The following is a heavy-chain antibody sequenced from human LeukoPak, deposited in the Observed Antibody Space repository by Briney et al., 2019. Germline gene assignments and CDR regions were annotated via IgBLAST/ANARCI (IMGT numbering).Heavy chain of an antibody. Sequence: GSLRLSCAASGFTFSSYAMHWVRQAPGKGLEWVAVISYDGSNKYYADSVKGRFTISRDNSKNTLYLQMNSLRAEDTAVYYCAKDVGLNKYYYGSESNYWGQGTLVTVSS. CDR3: AKDVGLNKYYYGSESNY. D-gene: IGHD3-10*01. J-gene: IGHJ4*02. CDR2: ISYDGSNK. CDR1: GFTFSSYA. V-gene: IGHV3-30*04.